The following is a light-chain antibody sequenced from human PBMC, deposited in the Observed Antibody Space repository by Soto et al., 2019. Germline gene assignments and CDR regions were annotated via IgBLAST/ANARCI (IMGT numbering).Light chain of an antibody. CDR1: SSDVGGYNY. Sequence: QSALTQPPSSSVSPGQSVALSCTGTSSDVGGYNYVSWYQQHPGKAPKLMIYEVNKRPSGVPDRFSGSKSGNTASLTVSGLQAEDEADYYCSSYAGSSNVFGTGTKVTV. CDR2: EVN. V-gene: IGLV2-8*01. CDR3: SSYAGSSNV. J-gene: IGLJ1*01.